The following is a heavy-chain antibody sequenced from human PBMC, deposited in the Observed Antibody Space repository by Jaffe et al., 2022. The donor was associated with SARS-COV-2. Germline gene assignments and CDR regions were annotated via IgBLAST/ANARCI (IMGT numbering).Heavy chain of an antibody. CDR2: IYYSGST. CDR1: GGSISSSSYY. V-gene: IGHV4-39*01. J-gene: IGHJ3*02. D-gene: IGHD2-15*01. Sequence: QLQLQESGPGLVKPSETLSLTCTVSGGSISSSSYYWGWIRQPPGKGLEWIGSIYYSGSTYYNPSLKSRVTISVDTSKNQFSLKLSSVTAADTAVYYCARLCGSGGSCFGRDAFDIWGQGTMVTVSS. CDR3: ARLCGSGGSCFGRDAFDI.